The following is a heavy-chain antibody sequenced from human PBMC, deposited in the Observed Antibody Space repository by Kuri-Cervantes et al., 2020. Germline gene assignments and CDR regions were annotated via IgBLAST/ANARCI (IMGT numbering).Heavy chain of an antibody. V-gene: IGHV3-9*01. CDR1: GFTFDDYA. CDR3: AKGVVYASSSDAFDF. CDR2: ISWNSGSI. Sequence: GGSLRLSCAASGFTFDDYAMHWVRQAPGKGLEWVSGISWNSGSIGYADSVKGRFTISRDNAKNSLYLQMNSLRAEDTAVYYCAKGVVYASSSDAFDFWGQGTMVTVSS. J-gene: IGHJ3*01. D-gene: IGHD6-6*01.